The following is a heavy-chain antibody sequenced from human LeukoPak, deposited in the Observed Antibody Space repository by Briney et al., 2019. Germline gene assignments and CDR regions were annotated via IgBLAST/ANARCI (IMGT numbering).Heavy chain of an antibody. CDR2: INHSGST. J-gene: IGHJ4*02. Sequence: PSETLSLTCAVYGGSFSGYHWSWIRQPPGKGLEWIEEINHSGSTNYNPSLKSRVTISVDTSKNQFSLKLSSVTAADTAVYYCANYDYWGQGTLVTVSS. CDR1: GGSFSGYH. CDR3: ANYDY. V-gene: IGHV4-34*01.